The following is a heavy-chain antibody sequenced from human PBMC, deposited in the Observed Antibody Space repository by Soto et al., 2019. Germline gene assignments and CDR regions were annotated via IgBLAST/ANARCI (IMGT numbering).Heavy chain of an antibody. Sequence: GGSLRLSCAASGFTFSSYAMSWVRQAPGKGLEWVSAISGSGGSTYYADSVKGRFTISGDNSKNTLYLQMNSLRAEDTAVYYCAKLIYPPMYYFDYWGQGTLVTVSS. D-gene: IGHD3-16*01. J-gene: IGHJ4*02. CDR3: AKLIYPPMYYFDY. V-gene: IGHV3-23*01. CDR1: GFTFSSYA. CDR2: ISGSGGST.